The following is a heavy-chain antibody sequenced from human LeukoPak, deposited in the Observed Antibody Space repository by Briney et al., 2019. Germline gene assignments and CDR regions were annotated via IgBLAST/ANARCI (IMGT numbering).Heavy chain of an antibody. CDR3: ARYGGSGWVIDN. J-gene: IGHJ4*02. CDR1: GVSISSYY. CDR2: IYYTGAT. V-gene: IGHV4-59*08. Sequence: SETLYLACTVSGVSISSYYWTWIRQPPGTGLEWIGYIYYTGATSYNPSLKSRVTISVDTSKKQFSLKLTSVTAADTAVYYCARYGGSGWVIDNWGQGTLVTVSS. D-gene: IGHD6-19*01.